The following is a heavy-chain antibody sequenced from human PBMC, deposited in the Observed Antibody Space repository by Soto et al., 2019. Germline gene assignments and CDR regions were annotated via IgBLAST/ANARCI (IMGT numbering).Heavy chain of an antibody. CDR3: ARSYYVFQGPPIRWFDP. V-gene: IGHV2-5*02. CDR2: IYWDDDI. D-gene: IGHD3-3*01. J-gene: IGHJ5*02. CDR1: GFSLTSSGVG. Sequence: QITLKESGPTLVKPTQTLTVTCTFSGFSLTSSGVGVGWIRQPPGKALEWVALIYWDDDIRYSPSLKSRLTITKDTSKNQVVLKMTNMDPVDTATYYCARSYYVFQGPPIRWFDPWGQGILVTVPS.